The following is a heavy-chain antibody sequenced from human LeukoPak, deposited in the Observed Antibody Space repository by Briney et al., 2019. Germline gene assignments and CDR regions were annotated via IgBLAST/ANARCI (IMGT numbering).Heavy chain of an antibody. J-gene: IGHJ4*02. CDR3: AKGVKQAGGNDLDY. Sequence: SETLSLTCTVSGGSISIYYGSWIRQPPGKGLEWIGYIFYSGSPNYNPSLKSRVTISVDPHKNQFSLKLSSVTAADAAVFYCAKGVKQAGGNDLDYWRQGTVVTVSS. V-gene: IGHV4-59*01. CDR2: IFYSGSP. CDR1: GGSISIYY. D-gene: IGHD4-23*01.